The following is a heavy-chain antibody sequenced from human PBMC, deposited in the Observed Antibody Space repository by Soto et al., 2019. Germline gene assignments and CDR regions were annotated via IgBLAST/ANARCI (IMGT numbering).Heavy chain of an antibody. CDR2: ISGKNGNT. Sequence: QVHLVQSGGELKKPGASVKVSCKASGYSFSDFGITWVRQAPGQGLEWMGWISGKNGNTNYAQKVQGRVTLTADTSTSPAYREMRARTSDNPGIYNCARSDSSEDTGTFETWGQGTPVTVSS. J-gene: IGHJ5*02. D-gene: IGHD3-16*01. CDR1: GYSFSDFG. V-gene: IGHV1-18*04. CDR3: ARSDSSEDTGTFET.